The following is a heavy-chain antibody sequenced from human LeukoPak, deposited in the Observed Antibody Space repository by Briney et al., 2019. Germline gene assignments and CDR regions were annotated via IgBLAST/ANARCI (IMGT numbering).Heavy chain of an antibody. CDR3: ARAPPQYYDFWSGYSTPLDY. V-gene: IGHV4-59*01. CDR2: IYYSGST. CDR1: GGSISSYY. D-gene: IGHD3-3*01. J-gene: IGHJ4*02. Sequence: SETLSLTCTVSGGSISSYYWSWIRQPPGKGLEWIGYIYYSGSTNYNPSLKSRVTISVDTSKNQFSLKPRSVTAADTAVYYCARAPPQYYDFWSGYSTPLDYWGQGTLVTVSS.